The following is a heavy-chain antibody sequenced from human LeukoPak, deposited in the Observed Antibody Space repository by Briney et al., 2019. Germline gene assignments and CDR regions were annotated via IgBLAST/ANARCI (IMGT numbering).Heavy chain of an antibody. V-gene: IGHV1-2*02. J-gene: IGHJ5*02. CDR3: ARTSPLIQLWLRGWFDP. D-gene: IGHD5-18*01. CDR2: INPNSGGT. CDR1: GYTFTGYY. Sequence: ASVKVSCKASGYTFTGYYMHWVRQAPGQGLEWMGWINPNSGGTNYAQKFQGRVTMTRDTSISTAYMELSRLRSDDTAVYYCARTSPLIQLWLRGWFDPWGQGTLVIVSS.